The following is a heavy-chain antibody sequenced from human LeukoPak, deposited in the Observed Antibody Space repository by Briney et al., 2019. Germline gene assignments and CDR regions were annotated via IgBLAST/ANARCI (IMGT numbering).Heavy chain of an antibody. CDR3: ARRMRMEWETREHEAFDI. CDR1: GYTFTSYW. J-gene: IGHJ3*02. Sequence: GESLKISCQTSGYTFTSYWIGWVRQMPGKGLEWMGIIYPGDSDTRYSPSFQGQVTISADKSISTAYLQWSSLKASDTAMYYCARRMRMEWETREHEAFDIWGQGTMVTVSS. D-gene: IGHD1-26*01. CDR2: IYPGDSDT. V-gene: IGHV5-51*01.